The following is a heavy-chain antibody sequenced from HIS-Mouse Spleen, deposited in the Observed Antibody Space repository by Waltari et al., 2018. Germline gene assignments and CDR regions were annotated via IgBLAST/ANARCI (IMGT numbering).Heavy chain of an antibody. J-gene: IGHJ4*02. CDR2: IIPILGIA. V-gene: IGHV1-69*04. CDR3: AREGIAVAGTYY. CDR1: GGTFSSYA. Sequence: QVQLVQSGAEVKKPGSSVKVSCKASGGTFSSYAISWVRQAPGQGLEWMGRIIPILGIANDAQKFQGRVTITADKSTSTAYMELSSLRSEDTAVYYCAREGIAVAGTYYWGQGTLVTVSS. D-gene: IGHD6-19*01.